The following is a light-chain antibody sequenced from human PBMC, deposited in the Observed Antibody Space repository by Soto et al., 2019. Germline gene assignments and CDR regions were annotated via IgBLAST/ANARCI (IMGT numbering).Light chain of an antibody. V-gene: IGLV4-60*03. Sequence: QLVLTQSSSASASLGSSVKLTCTLSSGHSSYIIAWHQQQPGKAPRYLMKLEGSGSYNKGSGVPDRFSGSSSGADRYLTISNLRSEDEAEYYCETWDSNTRVFGGGTKVTVL. CDR3: ETWDSNTRV. J-gene: IGLJ2*01. CDR2: LEGSGSY. CDR1: SGHSSYI.